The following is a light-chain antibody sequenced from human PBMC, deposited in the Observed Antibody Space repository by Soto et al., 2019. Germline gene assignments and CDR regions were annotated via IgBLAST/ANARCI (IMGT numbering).Light chain of an antibody. CDR2: GAS. CDR1: QSVSSN. CDR3: QQYGSSPWT. Sequence: EIVLTQSPATLSLSPGGRATLSCRASQSVSSNLAWYQQKPGQAPRLLIYGASSRATGIPDRFSGSGSGTDFNLTISRLEPEDFAVYYCQQYGSSPWTFGQGTKVDIK. V-gene: IGKV3-20*01. J-gene: IGKJ1*01.